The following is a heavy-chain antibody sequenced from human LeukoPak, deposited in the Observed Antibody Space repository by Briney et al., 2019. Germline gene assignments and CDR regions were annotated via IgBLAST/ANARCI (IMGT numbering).Heavy chain of an antibody. CDR2: ISSSSSYI. CDR1: GFTFSSYS. CDR3: ARASNALVAIDAFDI. D-gene: IGHD2-8*02. Sequence: GGSLRLSCAASGFTFSSYSMNWVRQAPGKGLEWVSSISSSSSYIYYADSVKGRFTISRDNAKNSLYLQMNSLRAEDTAVYYCARASNALVAIDAFDIGGQGTMVTVSS. V-gene: IGHV3-21*01. J-gene: IGHJ3*02.